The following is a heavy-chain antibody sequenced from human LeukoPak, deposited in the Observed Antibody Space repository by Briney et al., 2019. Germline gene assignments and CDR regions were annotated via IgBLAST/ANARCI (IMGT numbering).Heavy chain of an antibody. CDR3: ARWRQYQLLHNWFDP. CDR1: GGSISSSNYY. D-gene: IGHD2-2*01. CDR2: VFYSGST. J-gene: IGHJ5*02. V-gene: IGHV4-39*07. Sequence: PSETLSLTCTVSGGSISSSNYYWGWIRQPPGKGLEWIGSVFYSGSTYYNPSLKSRVTISVDTSKNQFSLKLSSVTAADTAVYYCARWRQYQLLHNWFDPWGQGTLVTVSS.